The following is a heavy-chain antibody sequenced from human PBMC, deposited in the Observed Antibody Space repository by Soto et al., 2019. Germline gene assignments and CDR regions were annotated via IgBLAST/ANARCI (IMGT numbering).Heavy chain of an antibody. CDR3: ARGVLA. J-gene: IGHJ5*02. Sequence: TLSLTCSVSGGSVNSGGYSWSWIRQPPGKGLEWIGFISPSGSPAYNPSLKSRVTISVDRSNNQISLELSSVTAADTAVYYCARGVLAWGPGTLVTVSS. CDR2: ISPSGSP. CDR1: GGSVNSGGYS. V-gene: IGHV4-30-2*01. D-gene: IGHD2-8*01.